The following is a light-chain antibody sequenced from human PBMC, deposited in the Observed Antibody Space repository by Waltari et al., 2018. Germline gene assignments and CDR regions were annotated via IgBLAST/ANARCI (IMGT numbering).Light chain of an antibody. V-gene: IGKV3-11*01. J-gene: IGKJ1*01. CDR1: QSVSRS. CDR3: HQRFNWPPWT. Sequence: IVLTQSPATLSLSPGHRATLSCRASQSVSRSLAWYQQKPGQAPRLVIYDSSNRATGIPARFSGSGSGTDFTLTITSLEPEDFAVYYCHQRFNWPPWTFGQGTKVEIK. CDR2: DSS.